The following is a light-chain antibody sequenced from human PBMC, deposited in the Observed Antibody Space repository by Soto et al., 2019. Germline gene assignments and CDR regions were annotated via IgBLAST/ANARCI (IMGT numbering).Light chain of an antibody. CDR2: GTS. J-gene: IGKJ1*01. V-gene: IGKV3-20*01. CDR1: QNVGTRF. Sequence: EIVLTQSPGPLSLSPGATATLSCRASQNVGTRFIAWCQQRPGQAPRLIIYGTSNGATVIPDRFSGSGSWTDFTLTNIRLHQEAFAVYNCKQSSCSLPWPFGQGTKL. CDR3: KQSSCSLPWP.